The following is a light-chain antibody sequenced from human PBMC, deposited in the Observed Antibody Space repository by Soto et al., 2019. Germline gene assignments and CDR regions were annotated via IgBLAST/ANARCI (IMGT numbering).Light chain of an antibody. Sequence: PGERATLSCRASQRVSSTYLAWYQQKPGQAPRPLISAASSRATVTPDRFSGSGSGTDFTLTISRLEPEDFAVYYCQQDGSSRWTFGQGTKVEI. CDR1: QRVSSTY. CDR2: AAS. V-gene: IGKV3-20*01. CDR3: QQDGSSRWT. J-gene: IGKJ1*01.